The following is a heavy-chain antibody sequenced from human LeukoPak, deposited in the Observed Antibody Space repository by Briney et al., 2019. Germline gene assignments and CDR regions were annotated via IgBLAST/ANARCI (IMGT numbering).Heavy chain of an antibody. D-gene: IGHD5/OR15-5a*01. CDR1: GFIFSDYY. Sequence: GGSLRLSCAASGFIFSDYYMSWIRQAPGKGLDWVSYITSDNTVYYADSVKGRFTISRDNPKNSIYLQMNSLRYEDTAFYYCARVVSSRSAVGFGPWGQGTLVTVSS. CDR2: ITSDNTV. J-gene: IGHJ5*02. CDR3: ARVVSSRSAVGFGP. V-gene: IGHV3-11*01.